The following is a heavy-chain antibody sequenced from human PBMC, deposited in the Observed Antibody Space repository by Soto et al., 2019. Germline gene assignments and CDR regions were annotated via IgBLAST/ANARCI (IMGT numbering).Heavy chain of an antibody. CDR3: ARDGGPLGYCSGGSCSNWFDP. J-gene: IGHJ5*02. Sequence: QVQLVQSGAEVKKPGASVKVSCKASGYTFTGYYMHWVRQAPGQGLEWMGWINPNSGGTNYAQKFQGWVTMTRDTSIRTADMELSRLRSDDTAVYYCARDGGPLGYCSGGSCSNWFDPWGQGTLVTVSS. CDR1: GYTFTGYY. D-gene: IGHD2-15*01. V-gene: IGHV1-2*04. CDR2: INPNSGGT.